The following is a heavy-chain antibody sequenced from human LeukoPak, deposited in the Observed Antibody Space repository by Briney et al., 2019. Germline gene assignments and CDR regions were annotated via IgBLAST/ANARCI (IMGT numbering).Heavy chain of an antibody. V-gene: IGHV3-7*01. D-gene: IGHD5-18*01. J-gene: IGHJ6*02. CDR2: IKQDGSEK. CDR1: GFTFSSYW. CDR3: ARALGYSYGSNYYYYGMDV. Sequence: GGSLRLSCVASGFTFSSYWMSWVRQAPGKGLEWVANIKQDGSEKYYVDSVKGRFTISRDNAKNSLYLQMNSLRAEDTAVYYCARALGYSYGSNYYYYGMDVWGQGTTVTVSS.